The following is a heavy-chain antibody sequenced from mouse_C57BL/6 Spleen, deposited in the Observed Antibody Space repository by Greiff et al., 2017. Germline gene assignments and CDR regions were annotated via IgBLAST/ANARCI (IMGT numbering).Heavy chain of an antibody. D-gene: IGHD1-1*01. CDR2: IDPSDSET. CDR3: ACNYYGSSYGYFDV. Sequence: QVQLKQPGAELVRPGSSVKLSCKASGYTFTSYWMHWVKQRPIQGLEWIGNIDPSDSETHYNQKFKDKATLTVDKSSSTAYMQLSSLTSEDSAVYYCACNYYGSSYGYFDVWGTGTTVTVSS. J-gene: IGHJ1*03. V-gene: IGHV1-52*01. CDR1: GYTFTSYW.